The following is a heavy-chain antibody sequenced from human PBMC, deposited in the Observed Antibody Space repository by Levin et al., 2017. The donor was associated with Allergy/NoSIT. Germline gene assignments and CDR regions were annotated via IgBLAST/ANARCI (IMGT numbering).Heavy chain of an antibody. D-gene: IGHD6-25*01. CDR3: ARDSKIAAADYYFDN. V-gene: IGHV3-30*04. CDR2: ISNDGGDK. Sequence: RAGGSLRLSCAASGFTFSSYPMHWVRQAPGKGLEWVTVISNDGGDKHYADSVKGRFTISRDNSKNTLYLQMNSLRVEDTAVYYCARDSKIAAADYYFDNWGQGTLVTVSS. J-gene: IGHJ4*02. CDR1: GFTFSSYP.